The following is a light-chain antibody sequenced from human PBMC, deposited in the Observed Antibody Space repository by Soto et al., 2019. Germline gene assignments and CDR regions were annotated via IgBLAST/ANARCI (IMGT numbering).Light chain of an antibody. V-gene: IGKV3-11*01. J-gene: IGKJ5*01. CDR1: QSVSSY. CDR3: QQRIT. CDR2: DAS. Sequence: EIVLTQSPATLSLSPGERATLSCRASQSVSSYLAWYQQRPGQAPRLLIYDASNRATGIPARFSGSGSGTDFTLTISSLEPEDFAVYYCQQRITFGQGTRLGL.